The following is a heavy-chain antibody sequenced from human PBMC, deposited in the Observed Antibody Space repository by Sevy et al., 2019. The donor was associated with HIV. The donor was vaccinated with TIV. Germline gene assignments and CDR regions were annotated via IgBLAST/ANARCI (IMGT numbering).Heavy chain of an antibody. J-gene: IGHJ5*02. CDR1: GGSISSSSYY. CDR3: ARHIRGWYFGNWFGP. V-gene: IGHV4-39*01. D-gene: IGHD6-19*01. CDR2: IYYSGST. Sequence: SETLSLTCTVSGGSISSSSYYWGWIRQPPGKGLEWIGSIYYSGSTYYNPSLKSRVTISVDTSKNQFSLKLSSVTAADTAVYYCARHIRGWYFGNWFGPWGQGTLVTVSS.